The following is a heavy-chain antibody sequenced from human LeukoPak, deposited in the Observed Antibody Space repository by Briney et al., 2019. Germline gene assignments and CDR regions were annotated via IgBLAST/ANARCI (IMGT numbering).Heavy chain of an antibody. D-gene: IGHD2-21*02. CDR3: AKDVGYCGGDCYSGFDY. J-gene: IGHJ4*02. CDR2: INSDGST. CDR1: GFTFRSYA. Sequence: GGSLRLSCAASGFTFRSYARSWVRQAPGKGLEWVSAINSDGSTYYPDSVKGRCTMSRDNSKNMVHLQMNSVRAEDTAVYYCAKDVGYCGGDCYSGFDYWGQGTLVTVSS. V-gene: IGHV3-23*01.